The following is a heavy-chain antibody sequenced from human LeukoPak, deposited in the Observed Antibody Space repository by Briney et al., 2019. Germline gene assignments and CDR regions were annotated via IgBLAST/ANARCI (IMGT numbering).Heavy chain of an antibody. CDR3: ARERAAAKNMDV. V-gene: IGHV3-23*01. CDR1: GFTFGRHR. CDR2: ISGSGDRT. D-gene: IGHD6-13*01. Sequence: GGSLRLSCAASGFTFGRHRMSWVRQAPGKGLEWVSGISGSGDRTDYADSVKGRFTISRDNAKNSLYLQMNSLRAEDTAVYYCARERAAAKNMDVWGKGTTVTVSS. J-gene: IGHJ6*03.